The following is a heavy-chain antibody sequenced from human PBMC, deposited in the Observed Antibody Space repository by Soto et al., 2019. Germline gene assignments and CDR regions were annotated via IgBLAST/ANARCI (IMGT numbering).Heavy chain of an antibody. CDR3: AKVGPSYYYGMDV. J-gene: IGHJ6*02. CDR1: GLDFSSEV. CDR2: ISGSGRTI. D-gene: IGHD1-26*01. V-gene: IGHV3-23*01. Sequence: LRLSCAASGLDFSSEVMCWVRQAPGKGLEWVSSISGSGRTIYHADSMRGRFAISRDNSKNSLYLQLNNLRVDDTAVYYCAKVGPSYYYGMDVWGQGTTVTVSS.